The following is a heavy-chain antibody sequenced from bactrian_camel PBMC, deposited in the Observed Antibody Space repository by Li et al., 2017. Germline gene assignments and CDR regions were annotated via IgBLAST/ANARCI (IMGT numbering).Heavy chain of an antibody. CDR3: AADCRTGRVAPPYNN. V-gene: IGHV3S54*01. Sequence: HVQLVESGGGSVQAGGSLRLSCAASGYIHNIGCMGWFRQAPGKEREGVAVIYTSDGTTYYVDSVKGRFTVSQNDAKNMFYLQMNNLKPEDTVTYYCAADCRTGRVAPPYNNWGQGTQVTVS. CDR1: GYIHNIGC. D-gene: IGHD5*01. CDR2: IYTSDGTT. J-gene: IGHJ4*01.